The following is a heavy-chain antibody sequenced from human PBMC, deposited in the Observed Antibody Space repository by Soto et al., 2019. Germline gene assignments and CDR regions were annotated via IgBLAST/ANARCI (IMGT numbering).Heavy chain of an antibody. CDR3: ASPTKPLYYYYGTDV. CDR1: GGTFSSYA. D-gene: IGHD1-1*01. J-gene: IGHJ6*02. Sequence: QVQLVQSGAEVKKPGSSVKVSCKASGGTFSSYAISWVRQAPGQGLEWMGGIIPIFGTANYAQKCQGRVTITADESTSTAYMELSSLRAEDTAVYYCASPTKPLYYYYGTDVWGQGTTGTVSS. V-gene: IGHV1-69*12. CDR2: IIPIFGTA.